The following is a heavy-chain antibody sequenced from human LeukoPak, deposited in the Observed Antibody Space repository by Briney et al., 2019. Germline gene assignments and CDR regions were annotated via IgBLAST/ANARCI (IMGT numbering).Heavy chain of an antibody. CDR2: ITWDGGST. V-gene: IGHV3-43D*03. Sequence: GGSLRLSCAASGFTFDDYAMHWVRQAPGKGLEWVSLITWDGGSTYYADSVKGRFTISRDNAKNSLYLQMNSLRAEDTAVYYCARTAKLASFDYWGQGTLVTVSS. CDR3: ARTAKLASFDY. D-gene: IGHD6-13*01. J-gene: IGHJ4*02. CDR1: GFTFDDYA.